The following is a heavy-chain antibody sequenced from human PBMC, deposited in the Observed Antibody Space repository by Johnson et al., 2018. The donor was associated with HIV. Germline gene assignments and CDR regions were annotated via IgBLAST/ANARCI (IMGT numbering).Heavy chain of an antibody. CDR1: GFTVSSNY. Sequence: VQLVESGGGLVQPGGSLRLSCAASGFTVSSNYMSWVRQAPGTGLEWVSGINWNGGSTGYADSMKGRFTISRDNSKNTLYLQMGSLRVEDMAVYYCARSDVDIVATILFDIWGQGTMVTVSS. CDR3: ARSDVDIVATILFDI. CDR2: INWNGGST. J-gene: IGHJ3*02. D-gene: IGHD5-12*01. V-gene: IGHV3-66*02.